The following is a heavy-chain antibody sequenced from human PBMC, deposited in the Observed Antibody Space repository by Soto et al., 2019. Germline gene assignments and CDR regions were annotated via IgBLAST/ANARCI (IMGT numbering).Heavy chain of an antibody. V-gene: IGHV6-1*01. J-gene: IGHJ6*02. CDR1: GDSVSSNSAA. CDR3: ARQNSIGWSYYYGMDV. D-gene: IGHD6-19*01. CDR2: TYYRSRWIN. Sequence: SQTLSLTCAISGDSVSSNSAAWHWIRQSPSRGLEWLGRTYYRSRWINDYAVSVKSRITVAPDTPKNQFSLQLNSVTPEDTAVYFCARQNSIGWSYYYGMDVWGQGTTVTVSS.